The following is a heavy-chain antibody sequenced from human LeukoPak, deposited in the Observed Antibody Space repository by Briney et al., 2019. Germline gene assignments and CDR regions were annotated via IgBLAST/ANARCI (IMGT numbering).Heavy chain of an antibody. V-gene: IGHV3-66*04. CDR2: LFSGGDT. D-gene: IGHD5-12*01. CDR3: ARQGYDSGFDY. CDR1: GFTFSSNA. J-gene: IGHJ4*01. Sequence: GGSLRLSCAASGFTFSSNAMSWVRQAPGKGLEWVSVLFSGGDTYYADSVKDRFSISRDRSRETLFLQMNSLRADDTAVYYCARQGYDSGFDYWGHGTMATVSS.